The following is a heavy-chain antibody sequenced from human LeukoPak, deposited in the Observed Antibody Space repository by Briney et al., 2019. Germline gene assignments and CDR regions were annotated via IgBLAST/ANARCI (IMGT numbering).Heavy chain of an antibody. CDR2: TYHSGST. Sequence: SETLSLTCTVSGGSISSYYWSWIRQPPGKGLEWIGYTYHSGSTKYNPSLKSRVTISVDTSKKQFSLKLSSVTAADTAVYYCARFNFLLYSSSHNWFDPWGQGILVTVSS. J-gene: IGHJ5*02. D-gene: IGHD6-13*01. CDR1: GGSISSYY. CDR3: ARFNFLLYSSSHNWFDP. V-gene: IGHV4-59*01.